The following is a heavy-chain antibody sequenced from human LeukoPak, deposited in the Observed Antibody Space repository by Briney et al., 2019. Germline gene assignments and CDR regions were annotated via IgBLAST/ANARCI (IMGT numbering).Heavy chain of an antibody. V-gene: IGHV3-7*01. Sequence: GGSLRLSCAASGFTFSSYWMTWVRQAPGKGLEWVANMKQDGSEKYYVDSVKGRFTNSRDNAKNSLYLQMNSLRAEDTAVYYCARDRAAGAYPWYFDYWGQGTLVTVSS. CDR3: ARDRAAGAYPWYFDY. D-gene: IGHD3-16*01. CDR2: MKQDGSEK. J-gene: IGHJ4*02. CDR1: GFTFSSYW.